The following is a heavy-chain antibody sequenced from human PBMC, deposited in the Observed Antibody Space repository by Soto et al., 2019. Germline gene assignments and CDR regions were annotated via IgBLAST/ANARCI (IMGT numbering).Heavy chain of an antibody. D-gene: IGHD2-8*02. Sequence: SGTLSLTCTVSGGSISSYYWSWIRQPPGKGLEWIGYIYNSGRTNYNPSLKSRVTISVDTSKNQFSLKLSSVTAADTAVYYCARDKITGLFDYWGQGTLVTVSS. CDR2: IYNSGRT. CDR1: GGSISSYY. V-gene: IGHV4-4*08. CDR3: ARDKITGLFDY. J-gene: IGHJ4*02.